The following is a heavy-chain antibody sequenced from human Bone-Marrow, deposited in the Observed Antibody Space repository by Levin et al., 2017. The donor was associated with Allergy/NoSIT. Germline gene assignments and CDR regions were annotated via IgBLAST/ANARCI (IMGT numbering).Heavy chain of an antibody. CDR2: MNPNSGNT. V-gene: IGHV1-8*01. CDR3: ARGRGGSYLHDWFDP. Sequence: GESLKISCKASGYTFTSYDINWVRQATGQGLEWMGWMNPNSGNTGYAQKFQGRVTMTRNTSISTAYMELSSLRSEDPAVYYGARGRGGSYLHDWFDPWGQGTLVTVSS. J-gene: IGHJ5*02. D-gene: IGHD1-26*01. CDR1: GYTFTSYD.